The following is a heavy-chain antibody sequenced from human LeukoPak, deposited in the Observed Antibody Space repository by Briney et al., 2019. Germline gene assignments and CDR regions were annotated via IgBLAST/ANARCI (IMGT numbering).Heavy chain of an antibody. CDR1: GFTFSTHG. CDR2: IWFDGSNK. J-gene: IGHJ4*02. CDR3: ARGPYYYDSSGSVDY. Sequence: GRSLRLSCVTSGFTFSTHGMHWVRQAPGKGLEWVAVIWFDGSNKYYADSVKGRFTISRDNAKNSLYLQMNSLRAEDTAVYYCARGPYYYDSSGSVDYWGQGTLVTVSS. D-gene: IGHD3-22*01. V-gene: IGHV3-33*01.